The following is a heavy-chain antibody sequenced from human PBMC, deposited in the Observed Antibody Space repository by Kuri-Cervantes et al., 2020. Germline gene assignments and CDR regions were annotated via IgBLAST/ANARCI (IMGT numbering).Heavy chain of an antibody. J-gene: IGHJ5*02. CDR3: AKGVPAAMLSWFDP. D-gene: IGHD2-2*01. V-gene: IGHV1-3*01. CDR1: GYTFTSYG. CDR2: INAGNGNT. Sequence: ASVKVSCKASGYTFTSYGISWVRQAPGQGLEWMGWINAGNGNTKYSQKFQGRVTITRDTSASTAYMELSSLRSEDTAVYYCAKGVPAAMLSWFDPWGQGTLVTVSS.